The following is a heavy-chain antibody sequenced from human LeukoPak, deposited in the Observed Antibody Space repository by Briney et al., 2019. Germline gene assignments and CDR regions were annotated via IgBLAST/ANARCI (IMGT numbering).Heavy chain of an antibody. CDR2: IGIDSGNT. J-gene: IGHJ4*02. CDR1: GFTFSDYS. CDR3: ARDYKYAFDN. V-gene: IGHV3-48*01. D-gene: IGHD5-24*01. Sequence: GGSLRLSCAASGFTFSDYSMNWVRQAPGRGLERISYIGIDSGNTNYADSVKGRFTISGDKAKNSLYLQMNSLRVEDTAVYYCARDYKYAFDNWGQGTLVTVSS.